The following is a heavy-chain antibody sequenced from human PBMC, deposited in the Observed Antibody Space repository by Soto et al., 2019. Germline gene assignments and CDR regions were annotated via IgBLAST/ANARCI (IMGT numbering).Heavy chain of an antibody. D-gene: IGHD1-26*01. CDR2: MNPNSGNT. CDR3: ASGSGSSPYYYSMDV. CDR1: GYTFTSYD. Sequence: ASVKVSCKASGYTFTSYDINWVRQATGQGLEWMGWMNPNSGNTGYAQKFQGRVTMTRNTSISTAYMELSSLRSEDTAVYYCASGSGSSPYYYSMDVWGKGTTVTVSS. V-gene: IGHV1-8*02. J-gene: IGHJ6*03.